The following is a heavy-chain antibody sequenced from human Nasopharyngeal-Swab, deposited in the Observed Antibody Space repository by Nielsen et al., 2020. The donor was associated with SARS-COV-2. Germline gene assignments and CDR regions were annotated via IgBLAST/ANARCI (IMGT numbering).Heavy chain of an antibody. J-gene: IGHJ4*02. CDR3: ASPDATYYDILTGYQALYYFDY. CDR1: GFTFSDYY. CDR2: ISSSGSTI. D-gene: IGHD3-9*01. V-gene: IGHV3-11*01. Sequence: GGSLRLSCAASGFTFSDYYMSWIRQAPGKGLEWVSYISSSGSTIYYADSVKGRFTISRDNAKNSLYLQMNSLRAEDTAVYYCASPDATYYDILTGYQALYYFDYWGQGTLVTVSS.